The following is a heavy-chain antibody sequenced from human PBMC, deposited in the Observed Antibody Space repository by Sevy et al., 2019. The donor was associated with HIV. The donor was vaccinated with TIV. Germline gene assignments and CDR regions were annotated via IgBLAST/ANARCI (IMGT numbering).Heavy chain of an antibody. V-gene: IGHV4-39*01. D-gene: IGHD2-8*01. CDR2: FSYSGST. J-gene: IGHJ4*02. CDR1: GGSIGSSSYY. Sequence: SETLSLTCAVSGGSIGSSSYYWGWIRQPPGKRLEWIGSFSYSGSTYYKPSLKSRVTISVDTSKNQFSLRLTSVTAADTAVYYCARLLLILDEGAGYSDYWGQGTLVTVSS. CDR3: ARLLLILDEGAGYSDY.